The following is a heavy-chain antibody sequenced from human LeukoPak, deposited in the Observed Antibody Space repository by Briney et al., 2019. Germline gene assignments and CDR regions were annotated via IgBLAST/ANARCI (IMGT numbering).Heavy chain of an antibody. CDR3: ARGRTWNFSWFDP. CDR2: VNHSGST. CDR1: GGSFSFYY. D-gene: IGHD1-7*01. J-gene: IGHJ5*02. Sequence: SETLSLTCAVYGGSFSFYYWNWIRQPPGRGLEWIGEVNHSGSTNYNPSLKSRITISVDSSKNQFSLRLSSVTAAGTAVYYCARGRTWNFSWFDPWGQGTLVIVSS. V-gene: IGHV4-34*01.